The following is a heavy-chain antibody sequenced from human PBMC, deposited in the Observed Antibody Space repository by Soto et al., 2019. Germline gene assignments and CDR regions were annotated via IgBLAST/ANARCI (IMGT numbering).Heavy chain of an antibody. CDR1: GGSISSDY. CDR3: VRSGRSRRYWFDP. CDR2: IYYSGST. J-gene: IGHJ5*02. Sequence: PSETLSLTCTVSGGSISSDYWSWIRQPPGKGLEWIGYIYYSGSTDYNPSLKSRVTISVDTSRNQFSLKLNSVTAADTAVYYCVRSGRSRRYWFDPWGQGIPVTVSS. D-gene: IGHD6-25*01. V-gene: IGHV4-59*01.